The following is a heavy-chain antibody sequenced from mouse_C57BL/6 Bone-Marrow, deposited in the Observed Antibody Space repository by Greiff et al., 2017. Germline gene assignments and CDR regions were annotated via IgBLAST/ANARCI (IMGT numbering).Heavy chain of an antibody. Sequence: DVMLVESGGDLVKPGGSLKLSCAASGFTFSSYGMSWVRQTPDKRLEWVATISSGGSYTYYPDSVKGRFTISRDNAKNTLYLQMSSLKSEDTAMYYCAHGSSSAWFAYWGQGTLVTVSA. J-gene: IGHJ3*01. CDR1: GFTFSSYG. CDR3: AHGSSSAWFAY. V-gene: IGHV5-6*02. D-gene: IGHD1-1*01. CDR2: ISSGGSYT.